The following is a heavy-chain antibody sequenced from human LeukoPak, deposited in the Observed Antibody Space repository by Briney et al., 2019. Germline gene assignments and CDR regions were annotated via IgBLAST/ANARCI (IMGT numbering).Heavy chain of an antibody. J-gene: IGHJ4*02. CDR3: ARTMYYYDSSGYIFDY. D-gene: IGHD3-22*01. CDR2: IYSSGST. Sequence: SETLSLTCTVSGGSISTYYWSWIRQPPGQGLEWIGFIYSSGSTTYNPSLKSRVAISVDTSKNQFSLRLSSVTAADTAVYYWARTMYYYDSSGYIFDYWGQGTLVTVSS. V-gene: IGHV4-4*09. CDR1: GGSISTYY.